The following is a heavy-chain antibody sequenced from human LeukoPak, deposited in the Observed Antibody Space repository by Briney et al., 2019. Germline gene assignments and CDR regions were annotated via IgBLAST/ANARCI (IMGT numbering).Heavy chain of an antibody. CDR1: GGSISSSSYY. Sequence: SETLSLTCTVSGGSISSSSYYWGWVRQPPGTGLEWVGSIYYSGSNYYNPSLKSRVTISVGTSKNQFSLKLSSVTAADTAVYYCARAGTGFDPWGQGTLVTVSS. CDR3: ARAGTGFDP. V-gene: IGHV4-39*01. J-gene: IGHJ5*02. CDR2: IYYSGSN. D-gene: IGHD1-1*01.